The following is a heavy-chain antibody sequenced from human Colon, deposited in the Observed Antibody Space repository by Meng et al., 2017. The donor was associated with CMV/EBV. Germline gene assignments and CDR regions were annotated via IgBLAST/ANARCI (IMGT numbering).Heavy chain of an antibody. CDR2: VYYSGTT. V-gene: IGHV4-61*01. CDR3: ARGDPGGSYYGLNYYYGMDV. Sequence: SQTLSLTCTVSGGSVSSGSYFWSWIRQPPGKGLEWIGYVYYSGTTNYNPSLKSRLTISLDTSKNQFSLKLNSVTAADTAVYYCARGDPGGSYYGLNYYYGMDVWGQGTTVTVSS. D-gene: IGHD1-26*01. CDR1: GGSVSSGSYF. J-gene: IGHJ6*02.